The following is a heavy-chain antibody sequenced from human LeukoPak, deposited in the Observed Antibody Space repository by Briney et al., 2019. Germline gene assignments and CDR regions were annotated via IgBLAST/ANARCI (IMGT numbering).Heavy chain of an antibody. CDR2: ISGSGGST. J-gene: IGHJ4*02. V-gene: IGHV3-23*01. CDR3: AKVVVAATLFYFDY. CDR1: GFTFSSYA. D-gene: IGHD2-15*01. Sequence: GGSLSLSCAASGFTFSSYAMSWVRQAPGKGLEWVSAISGSGGSTYYADSVKGRFTISRDNSKNTLYLQMNSLRAEDTAVYYCAKVVVAATLFYFDYWGQGTLVTVSS.